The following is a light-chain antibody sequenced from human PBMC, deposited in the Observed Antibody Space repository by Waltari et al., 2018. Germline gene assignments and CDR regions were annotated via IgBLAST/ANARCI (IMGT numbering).Light chain of an antibody. CDR1: SSDVGGYNY. CDR2: DVS. Sequence: QSALTQPASVSGSPGQSITISCTGTSSDVGGYNYVSWYQQHPGKAPKLLIYDVSYRPSGVSNRFSGSKSGNTASLTISGLQAEDDADYYCSSYTRSNTVLFGGGTKLTVL. CDR3: SSYTRSNTVL. J-gene: IGLJ2*01. V-gene: IGLV2-14*03.